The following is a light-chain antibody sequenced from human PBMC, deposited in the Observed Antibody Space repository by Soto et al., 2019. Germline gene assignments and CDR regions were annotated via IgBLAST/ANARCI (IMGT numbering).Light chain of an antibody. CDR3: SSYTSSITLV. Sequence: QSALTQPASVSGSPGQSITISCTGTSSDVGGYNYVSWYQYHPGKAPKLMIHDVSNRPSGVSNRFSGSKSGNTASLTISGLQAEDEADYYCSSYTSSITLVFGGGTKLTVL. V-gene: IGLV2-14*03. CDR1: SSDVGGYNY. J-gene: IGLJ2*01. CDR2: DVS.